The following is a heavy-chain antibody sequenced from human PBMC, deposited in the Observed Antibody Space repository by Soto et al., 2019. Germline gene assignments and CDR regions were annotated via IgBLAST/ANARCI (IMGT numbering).Heavy chain of an antibody. CDR2: IYYSGST. Sequence: SETLSLTCTVSGGSISSYYWSWIRQPPGKGLEWIGYIYYSGSTNYNPSLKSRVTISVDTSKNQFSLKLSSVTAADTAVYYCARHKAGELLQHWGQGTLVTVSS. CDR1: GGSISSYY. CDR3: ARHKAGELLQH. J-gene: IGHJ1*01. V-gene: IGHV4-59*08. D-gene: IGHD1-7*01.